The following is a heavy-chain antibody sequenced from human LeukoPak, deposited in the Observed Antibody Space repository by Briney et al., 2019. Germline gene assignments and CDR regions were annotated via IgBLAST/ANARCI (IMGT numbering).Heavy chain of an antibody. CDR3: ARHSKQWLTTPDAYFDY. V-gene: IGHV4-39*01. CDR1: GGSISSSSYY. Sequence: SETLSLTCTVSGGSISSSSYYCGWIRHPPGKGLGWLGCIYYSGSTSYNPSLKSRVTISVDTSKNQFSLKLSYVTAADTAVYYCARHSKQWLTTPDAYFDYWGQGTLVTVSS. J-gene: IGHJ4*02. CDR2: IYYSGST. D-gene: IGHD6-19*01.